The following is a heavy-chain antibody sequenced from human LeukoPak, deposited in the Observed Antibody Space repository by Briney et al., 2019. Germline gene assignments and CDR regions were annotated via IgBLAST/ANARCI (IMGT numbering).Heavy chain of an antibody. CDR3: ARVGLRRTDAFDI. CDR2: ISSSSSYI. CDR1: GFTLSGYR. J-gene: IGHJ3*02. D-gene: IGHD5-12*01. V-gene: IGHV3-21*01. Sequence: GGSLRLSCAALGFTLSGYRRNWVGQAPGRGRGGVSSISSSSSYIYYADSVKGRFTISRDNAKNSLYLQMNSLRAEDTAVYYCARVGLRRTDAFDIWGQGTMVTVSS.